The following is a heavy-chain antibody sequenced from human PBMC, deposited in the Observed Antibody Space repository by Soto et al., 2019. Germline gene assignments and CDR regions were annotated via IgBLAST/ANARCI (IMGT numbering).Heavy chain of an antibody. V-gene: IGHV1-8*01. CDR3: ARGNPFNYAGFDV. D-gene: IGHD3-16*01. J-gene: IGHJ6*02. Sequence: QAHLEQSGAEVKRPGASVKVSCKASGYTFSDFDINWLRQASGQGPEWMGWMNAKSGDTFFAQRFQDKFNMTWDTSLSTAYMEVGSLTSDDTAIYYCARGNPFNYAGFDVWGQGTTVAVSS. CDR1: GYTFSDFD. CDR2: MNAKSGDT.